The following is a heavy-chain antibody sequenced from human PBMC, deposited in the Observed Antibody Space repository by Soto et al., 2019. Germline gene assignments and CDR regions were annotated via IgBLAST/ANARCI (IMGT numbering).Heavy chain of an antibody. V-gene: IGHV1-46*01. CDR3: ARGSRLYFGESDYYFDY. CDR2: INPSDGSN. CDR1: GFTLISHY. Sequence: QVQLVQSGAEVQKPGASVKVSCRASGFTLISHYMHWVRQAAGEGLEWMGVINPSDGSNTYAEKFQGVVTMTRDTSTSTVYMELSSLRSEDTAVYYCARGSRLYFGESDYYFDYWGQGTLVTVST. D-gene: IGHD3-10*01. J-gene: IGHJ4*02.